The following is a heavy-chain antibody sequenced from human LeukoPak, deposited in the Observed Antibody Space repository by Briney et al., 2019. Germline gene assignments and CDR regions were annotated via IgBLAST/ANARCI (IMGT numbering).Heavy chain of an antibody. CDR2: IYSGGST. D-gene: IGHD3-22*01. J-gene: IGHJ4*02. V-gene: IGHV3-53*01. CDR1: GFTVSSNY. Sequence: PGGSLRLSCAASGFTVSSNYMNWVRQAPGKGLEWVSVIYSGGSTYYADSVKGRFTISRDNSKNTLYLQMNCLRGEDTAVYYCTRLNYYDGSGYYPDYWGQGTLVTVSS. CDR3: TRLNYYDGSGYYPDY.